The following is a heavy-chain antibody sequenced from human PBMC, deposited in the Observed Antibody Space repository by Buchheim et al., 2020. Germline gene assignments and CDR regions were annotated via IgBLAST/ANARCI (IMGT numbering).Heavy chain of an antibody. CDR1: GFTFSSYG. V-gene: IGHV3-30*18. J-gene: IGHJ4*02. CDR3: AKDESSGWYFVN. Sequence: QVQLVESGGGVVQPGRSLRLSCAASGFTFSSYGMHWVRQAPGKGLEWVAVISYDGSNKYYADSVKGRFTISRDNSKNTLSVQMNSLRAEDTAVYYCAKDESSGWYFVNWGQGTL. CDR2: ISYDGSNK. D-gene: IGHD6-19*01.